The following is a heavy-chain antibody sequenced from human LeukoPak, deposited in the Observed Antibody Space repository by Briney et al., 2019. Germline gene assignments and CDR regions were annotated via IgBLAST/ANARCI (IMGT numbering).Heavy chain of an antibody. CDR3: ARDSSGFDN. D-gene: IGHD3-22*01. V-gene: IGHV3-74*01. Sequence: GGSLRLSCAASGFIFSNYWMHWVRQAPGKGLVWVSRINTDGSTTTYADSVKGRFTISRDNAKNTLYLQMNSLRAEDTAVYYCARDSSGFDNWGQGTLATVSS. CDR2: INTDGSTT. J-gene: IGHJ4*02. CDR1: GFIFSNYW.